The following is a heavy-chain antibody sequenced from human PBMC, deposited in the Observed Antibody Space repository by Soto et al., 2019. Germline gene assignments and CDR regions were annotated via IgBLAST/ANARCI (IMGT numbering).Heavy chain of an antibody. V-gene: IGHV1-69*06. CDR2: IIPIFGTA. CDR1: GGTFSSYA. CDR3: ADTYYDFWSGYSYYDYYGMDV. D-gene: IGHD3-3*01. Sequence: AVKVSCKASGGTFSSYAISWVRQAPGQGLEWMGGIIPIFGTANYAQKFQGRVTITADKSTSTAYMELSSLRSEDTAVYYCADTYYDFWSGYSYYDYYGMDVWGQGTTVTVSS. J-gene: IGHJ6*02.